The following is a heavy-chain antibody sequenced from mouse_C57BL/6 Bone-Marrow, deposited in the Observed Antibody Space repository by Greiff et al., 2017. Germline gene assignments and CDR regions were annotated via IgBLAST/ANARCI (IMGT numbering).Heavy chain of an antibody. CDR3: ARNRDLLPPMDY. CDR2: IWSGGST. CDR1: GFSFTSSG. J-gene: IGHJ4*01. Sequence: QVQLQQSGPGLVQPSQCLSITCTVSGFSFTSSGVHWVRQSPGKGLEWLGVIWSGGSTDHNAAFISRLSISKDDYKCQAFVKMNSLQADDTAISYCARNRDLLPPMDYWGQGTSVTVSS. D-gene: IGHD2-1*01. V-gene: IGHV2-2*01.